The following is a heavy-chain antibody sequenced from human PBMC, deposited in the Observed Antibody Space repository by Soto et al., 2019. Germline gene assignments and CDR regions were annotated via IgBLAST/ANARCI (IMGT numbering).Heavy chain of an antibody. V-gene: IGHV3-30-3*01. CDR3: ARDGSGSHPSYFDY. J-gene: IGHJ4*02. Sequence: GGSLRLSCAASGFTFSSYAMHWVRQAPGKGLEWVAVISYDGSNKYYAESVKGRFTISRDNSKNTLYLQMNSLRAEDTAVYYCARDGSGSHPSYFDYWGQGTLVTVSS. D-gene: IGHD1-26*01. CDR1: GFTFSSYA. CDR2: ISYDGSNK.